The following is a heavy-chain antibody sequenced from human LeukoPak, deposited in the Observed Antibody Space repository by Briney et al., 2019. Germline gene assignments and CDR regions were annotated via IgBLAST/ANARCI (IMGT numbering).Heavy chain of an antibody. CDR3: ARDRLNYYDSSGSENYFDY. CDR1: GFTFSSYA. V-gene: IGHV4-34*01. D-gene: IGHD3-22*01. Sequence: PGGSLRLSCAASGFTFSSYAMSWIRQPPGKGLEWIGESNHSGSTNYNPSLKSRVTISVDTSKNQFSLKLSSVTAADTAVYYCARDRLNYYDSSGSENYFDYWGQGTLVTVSS. CDR2: SNHSGST. J-gene: IGHJ4*02.